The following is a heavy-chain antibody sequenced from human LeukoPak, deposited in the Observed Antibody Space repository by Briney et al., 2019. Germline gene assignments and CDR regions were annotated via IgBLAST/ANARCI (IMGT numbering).Heavy chain of an antibody. CDR3: ARLHYSNQGGFFDY. CDR1: GGSISSYY. V-gene: IGHV4-59*08. CDR2: IYYSGST. D-gene: IGHD4-11*01. Sequence: PSETLSLTCTVPGGSISSYYWSWIRQPPGKGLEWIGYIYYSGSTNYNPSLKSRVTISVDTSKNQFSLKLSSVTAADTAVYYCARLHYSNQGGFFDYWGQGTLVTVSS. J-gene: IGHJ4*02.